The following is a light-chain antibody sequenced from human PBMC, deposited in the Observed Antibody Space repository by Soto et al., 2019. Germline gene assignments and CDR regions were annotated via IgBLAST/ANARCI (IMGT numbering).Light chain of an antibody. CDR2: GTS. CDR1: NSNIGTGFD. V-gene: IGLV1-40*01. Sequence: QSVLTQPPSVSGAPGQRVTIACTGNNSNIGTGFDVHWYRHFPGAAPKLLLSGTSHRPSGVPDRFSGSIDSSSNSASLTISGLKSEDEADYYCESYDSRGWVFGGGTKLTVL. J-gene: IGLJ3*02. CDR3: ESYDSRGWV.